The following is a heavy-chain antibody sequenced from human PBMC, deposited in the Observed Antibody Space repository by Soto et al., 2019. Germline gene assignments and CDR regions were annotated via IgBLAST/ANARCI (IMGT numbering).Heavy chain of an antibody. J-gene: IGHJ6*02. CDR2: IYYSGST. V-gene: IGHV4-31*03. CDR1: GGSISSGGYY. CDR3: ARDEGYCSGGSCYYYGMDV. Sequence: SETLSLTCTVSGGSISSGGYYWSWIRQHPGKGLEWFGYIYYSGSTYYNPSLKSRVTISVDTSKNQFFLKLSSVTAADTAVYYCARDEGYCSGGSCYYYGMDVWGQGTAVTVSS. D-gene: IGHD2-15*01.